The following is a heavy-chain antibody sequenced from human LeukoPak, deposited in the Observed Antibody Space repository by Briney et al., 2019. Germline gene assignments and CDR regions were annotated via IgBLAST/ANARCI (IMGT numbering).Heavy chain of an antibody. CDR3: ASLGGVVAATVWFDP. Sequence: GGSLRLSCAASGFTFSSYSMNWVRQAPGKGLEWVSSISSSSSYIYYADSVKGRFTISRDNAKNSLYLQMNSLRAEDTAVYYCASLGGVVAATVWFDPWGQGTLVTVSS. J-gene: IGHJ5*02. D-gene: IGHD2-15*01. CDR2: ISSSSSYI. CDR1: GFTFSSYS. V-gene: IGHV3-21*01.